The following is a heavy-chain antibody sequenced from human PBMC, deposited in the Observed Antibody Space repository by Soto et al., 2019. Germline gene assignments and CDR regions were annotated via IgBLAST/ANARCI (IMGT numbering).Heavy chain of an antibody. CDR1: GGTFSSYA. CDR2: IIPIFGTA. CDR3: ARGLRITIFGVVIRNGYYYYGMDV. D-gene: IGHD3-3*01. Sequence: ASVKVSCKASGGTFSSYAISWVRQAPGQGLEWMGGIIPIFGTANYAQKFQGRVTITADKSTSTAYMELSSLRSEDTAVYYCARGLRITIFGVVIRNGYYYYGMDVWGQGTTVTVSS. J-gene: IGHJ6*02. V-gene: IGHV1-69*06.